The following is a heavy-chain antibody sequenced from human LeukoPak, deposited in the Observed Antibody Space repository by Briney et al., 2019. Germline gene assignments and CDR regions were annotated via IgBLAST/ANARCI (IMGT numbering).Heavy chain of an antibody. D-gene: IGHD6-19*01. J-gene: IGHJ4*02. CDR3: VRLARPRSGWNPDY. CDR2: INHSGST. Sequence: PSETLSLTCAVYGGSLCCYYWSWIRQPPGKGLEWIGEINHSGSTNYNPSLKSRVTISVDTSKNQFSLKRSSVTAADTAVYYCVRLARPRSGWNPDYWGQGTLVTVSS. V-gene: IGHV4-34*01. CDR1: GGSLCCYY.